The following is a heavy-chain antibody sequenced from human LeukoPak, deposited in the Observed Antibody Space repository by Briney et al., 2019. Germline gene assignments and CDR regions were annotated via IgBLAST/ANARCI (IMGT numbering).Heavy chain of an antibody. CDR3: AKEGYSSSWYETMSFDI. CDR1: GFTFSTYG. Sequence: GGSLRLSCAASGFTFSTYGINWVRQAPGKGLEWVSSISGGSRCIYYADSVKGRFTSSRDNAKKSVYLQMNSLRAEDTAVYYCAKEGYSSSWYETMSFDIWGQGTMVTVSS. CDR2: ISGGSRCI. J-gene: IGHJ3*02. D-gene: IGHD6-13*01. V-gene: IGHV3-21*01.